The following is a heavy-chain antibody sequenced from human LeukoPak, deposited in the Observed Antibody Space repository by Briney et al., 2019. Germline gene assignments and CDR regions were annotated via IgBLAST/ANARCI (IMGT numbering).Heavy chain of an antibody. V-gene: IGHV1-69*05. Sequence: SVKVSCKASGGTFSSYAISWVRQAPGQGLEWMGGITPIFGTANYAQKFQGRVTITTDESTSTAYMELSSLRSEDTAVYYCARHRSRMEWSLFDYWGQGTLVTVSS. CDR1: GGTFSSYA. J-gene: IGHJ4*02. CDR2: ITPIFGTA. CDR3: ARHRSRMEWSLFDY. D-gene: IGHD3-3*01.